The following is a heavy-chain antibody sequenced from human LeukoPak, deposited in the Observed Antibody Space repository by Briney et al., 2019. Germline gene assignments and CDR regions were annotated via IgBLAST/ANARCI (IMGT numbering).Heavy chain of an antibody. D-gene: IGHD1-14*01. V-gene: IGHV3-23*01. CDR1: GFTFSSYV. Sequence: GGSLRLSCAASGFTFSSYVMSWVRQAPGKGLAWVSAISGSGGTYYADSVKGRFTISRDNSKNTMYLQMNSLRAEDRVVYNRAKGSWDRRTAFEIWGQGTMVTVSS. CDR2: ISGSGGT. J-gene: IGHJ3*02. CDR3: AKGSWDRRTAFEI.